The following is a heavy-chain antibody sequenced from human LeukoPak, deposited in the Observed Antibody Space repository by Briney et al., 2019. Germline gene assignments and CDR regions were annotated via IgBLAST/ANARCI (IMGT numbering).Heavy chain of an antibody. D-gene: IGHD6-19*01. V-gene: IGHV3-23*01. CDR1: RFTFSGYA. J-gene: IGHJ5*02. CDR3: AKGSGSGWYGWFDP. Sequence: GGSLRLSCAASRFTFSGYAMYWVRQAPGKGLEWVSCIDASGVNTYYADSVKGRFTISRDNSNNTLYLQMNSLRAEDTAVYYCAKGSGSGWYGWFDPWGQGTLVTVSS. CDR2: IDASGVNT.